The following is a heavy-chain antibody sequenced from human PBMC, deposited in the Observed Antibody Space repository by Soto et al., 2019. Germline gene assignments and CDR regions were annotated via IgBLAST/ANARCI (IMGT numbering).Heavy chain of an antibody. CDR2: IYYSGST. CDR3: ARHSVRFDP. Sequence: SETLSLTCTVSGGSISSYYWSWIRQPPGKGLEWIGYIYYSGSTSYNPSLKSRVTISVDTSKNQFSLKLSSVTAADTAVYYCARHSVRFDPWGQGTLVTVSS. V-gene: IGHV4-59*08. J-gene: IGHJ5*02. CDR1: GGSISSYY.